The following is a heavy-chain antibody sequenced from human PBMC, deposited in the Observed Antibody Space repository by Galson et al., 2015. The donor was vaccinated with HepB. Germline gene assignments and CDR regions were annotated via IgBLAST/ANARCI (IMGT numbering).Heavy chain of an antibody. CDR1: GLTFSYYN. J-gene: IGHJ3*02. V-gene: IGHV3-48*02. Sequence: SLRLSCAASGLTFSYYNMDWVRQAPGKGLEWVSYISSTSSAIYYADSVKGRFTISRDNAKNSLYLQMNSLRDEDTAIYYCARDNMVAGAVDIWGQGTMVAVSS. CDR2: ISSTSSAI. CDR3: ARDNMVAGAVDI. D-gene: IGHD5-12*01.